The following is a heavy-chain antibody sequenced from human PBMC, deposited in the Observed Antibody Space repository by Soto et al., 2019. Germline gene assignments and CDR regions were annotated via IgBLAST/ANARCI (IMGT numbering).Heavy chain of an antibody. J-gene: IGHJ4*02. CDR3: ARAPGDLVYYFDY. D-gene: IGHD7-27*01. CDR2: IHVSGST. Sequence: PETLSITCTVSGGSVSSGSYQWTWIRQPPGKGLEWIGYIHVSGSTNDTPSLKGRVTMSIDTSKNQFSLKLSSVTAADTAVYHCARAPGDLVYYFDYWGQGTLVTVSS. CDR1: GGSVSSGSYQ. V-gene: IGHV4-61*01.